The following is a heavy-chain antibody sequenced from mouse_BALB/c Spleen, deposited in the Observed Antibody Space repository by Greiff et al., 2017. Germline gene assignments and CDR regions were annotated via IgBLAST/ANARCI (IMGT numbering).Heavy chain of an antibody. Sequence: EVQRVESGGDLVKPGGSLKLSCAASGFTFSSYGMSWVRQTPDKRLEWVATISSGGSYTYYPDSVKGRFTISRDNAKNTLYLQMSSLKSEDTAMYYCARRGNYVGDYWGQGTSVTVSS. J-gene: IGHJ4*01. CDR1: GFTFSSYG. CDR3: ARRGNYVGDY. CDR2: ISSGGSYT. V-gene: IGHV5-6*01. D-gene: IGHD2-1*01.